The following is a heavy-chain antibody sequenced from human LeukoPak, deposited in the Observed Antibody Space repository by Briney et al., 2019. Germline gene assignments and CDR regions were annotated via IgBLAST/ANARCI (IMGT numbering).Heavy chain of an antibody. D-gene: IGHD5-18*01. Sequence: SETLSLTCTVSGGSISSSSYYWGWIRQPPGKGLEWIGSIYYSGNTYYNPSLKSRVTISVDTSKNQFSLKLSSLTAVDTAVYYCSWGDTAMVMFFGYWGQGTLVTVSS. CDR2: IYYSGNT. J-gene: IGHJ4*02. V-gene: IGHV4-39*07. CDR1: GGSISSSSYY. CDR3: SWGDTAMVMFFGY.